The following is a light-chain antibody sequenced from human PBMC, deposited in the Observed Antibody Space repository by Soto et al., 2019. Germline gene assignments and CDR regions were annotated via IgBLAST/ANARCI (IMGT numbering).Light chain of an antibody. J-gene: IGKJ3*01. CDR2: LGS. CDR3: LHARQTVFT. V-gene: IGKV2-28*01. CDR1: QSILYINGYHY. Sequence: DIVMTQSPLSLSVTPGEPASMSCRSSQSILYINGYHYFDWYLQKPGQPPQLLIFLGSNRASGVPERFSGSGSGTYFTLNISRVEAEDVGVYYFLHARQTVFTFGPGTRVDVK.